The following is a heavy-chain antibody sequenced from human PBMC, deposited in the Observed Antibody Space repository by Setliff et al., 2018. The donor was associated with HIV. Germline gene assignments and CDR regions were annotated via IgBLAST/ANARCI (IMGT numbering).Heavy chain of an antibody. CDR1: GFTFSNYW. V-gene: IGHV3-7*03. CDR2: IKQDGSEK. CDR3: ARISVASRYNSDMDV. Sequence: GGSLRLSCAASGFTFSNYWMSWVRQAPGKGLEWVANIKQDGSEKYYVDSVKGRFTISRDNAKNSLYLQMNSLRAEDTAVYYCARISVASRYNSDMDVWGKGTTVTVSS. D-gene: IGHD5-12*01. J-gene: IGHJ6*03.